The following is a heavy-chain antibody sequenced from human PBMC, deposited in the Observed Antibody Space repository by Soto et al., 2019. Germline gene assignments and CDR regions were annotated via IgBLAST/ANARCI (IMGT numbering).Heavy chain of an antibody. CDR3: EKYLAVAATPHLAY. CDR1: GVTFSGDA. D-gene: IGHD6-19*01. V-gene: IGHV3-21*04. J-gene: IGHJ1*01. CDR2: ISTTSTYI. Sequence: GGSLRLSCVGSGVTFSGDAMTWVRQAPGKGLEWVSSISTTSTYIYYAESVKGRFTISRDNANNSLHLQMTSLRGDDTAVYYCEKYLAVAATPHLAYWGQGTPVT.